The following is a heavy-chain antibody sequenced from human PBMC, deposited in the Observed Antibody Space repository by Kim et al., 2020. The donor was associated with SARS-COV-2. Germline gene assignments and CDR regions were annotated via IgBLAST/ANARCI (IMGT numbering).Heavy chain of an antibody. D-gene: IGHD2-15*01. J-gene: IGHJ6*02. V-gene: IGHV1-69*13. CDR3: ARDRPRGLSVVPYYGMDV. Sequence: SVKVSCKASGGTFSSYAISWVRQAPGQGLEWMGGIIPIFGTANYAQKFQGRVTITADESTSTAYMELSSLRSEDTAVYYCARDRPRGLSVVPYYGMDVWGQGTTVTVSS. CDR2: IIPIFGTA. CDR1: GGTFSSYA.